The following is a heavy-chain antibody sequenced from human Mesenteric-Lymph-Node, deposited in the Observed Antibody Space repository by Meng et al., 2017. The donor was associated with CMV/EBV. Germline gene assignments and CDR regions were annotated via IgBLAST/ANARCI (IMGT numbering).Heavy chain of an antibody. CDR1: NGSISSGDYY. J-gene: IGHJ3*02. Sequence: GSLRLSCTVSNGSISSGDYYWSWIRQPPGKGLEWIGYIYYSGSTNYNPSLKSRVTISVDTSKNQFSLKLSSVTAADTAVYYCARGRCSSTSCYPPPAAFDIWGQGTMVTVSS. CDR3: ARGRCSSTSCYPPPAAFDI. CDR2: IYYSGST. V-gene: IGHV4-61*08. D-gene: IGHD2-2*01.